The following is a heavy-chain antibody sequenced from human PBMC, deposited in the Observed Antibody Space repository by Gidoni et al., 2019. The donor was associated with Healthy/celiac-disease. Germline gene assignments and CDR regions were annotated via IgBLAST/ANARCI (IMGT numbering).Heavy chain of an antibody. D-gene: IGHD6-6*01. CDR2: FIPIFRTA. V-gene: IGHV1-69*06. CDR3: ARSAILREARSLKTNYYCYCGIDV. J-gene: IGHJ6*02. CDR1: GGTFSSYA. Sequence: QVQLVQSGAEVMKPGSSAKVSCKSSGGTFSSYAICWVRQVPGQALGWLGGFIPIFRTASDAQKFQGRVTITAEKSTGTAYMELDSLRSEDTAVYYCARSAILREARSLKTNYYCYCGIDVWGQGTTVTVSS.